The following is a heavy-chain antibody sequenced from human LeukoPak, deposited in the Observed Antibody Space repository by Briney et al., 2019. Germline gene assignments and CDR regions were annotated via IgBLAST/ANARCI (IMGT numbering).Heavy chain of an antibody. D-gene: IGHD4-23*01. Sequence: GGSLRLSCAASGFTFSNYDMHWVRQSTGGGLEWVSGIGIAGDTHYPDSVKGRFTISREDGKNSLYLQMNNLRVGDTAVYYCARDGGNAKDDAFDFWGQGTMVTVSS. CDR3: ARDGGNAKDDAFDF. V-gene: IGHV3-13*01. CDR2: IGIAGDT. J-gene: IGHJ3*01. CDR1: GFTFSNYD.